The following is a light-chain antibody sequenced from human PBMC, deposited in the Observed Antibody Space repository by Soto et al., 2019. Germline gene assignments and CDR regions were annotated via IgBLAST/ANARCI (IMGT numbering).Light chain of an antibody. Sequence: QSALTQPASVSGSPGQSITISCTGTSSDVGGYNYVSWYQHHPGKAPKLMIYEVTNRPSGVSNCFSGSKSGNTASLTISGLQAEDEADYYCSSYASSSTRVFGGGTKVTVL. CDR2: EVT. CDR1: SSDVGGYNY. J-gene: IGLJ3*02. CDR3: SSYASSSTRV. V-gene: IGLV2-14*01.